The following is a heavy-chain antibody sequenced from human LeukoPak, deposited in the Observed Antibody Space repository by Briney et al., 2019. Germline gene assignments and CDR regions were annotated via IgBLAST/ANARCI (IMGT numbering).Heavy chain of an antibody. D-gene: IGHD6-13*01. CDR3: ARDRIAAAGTPDY. CDR2: ISSSSSYI. CDR1: GFTFSSYS. Sequence: GGSLRLSCAASGFTFSSYSMNWVRQAPGKGLEWVSSISSSSSYIYYADSVKGRFTISRDDAKNSLYLQMNSLRAEDTAVYYCARDRIAAAGTPDYWGQGTLVTVSS. J-gene: IGHJ4*02. V-gene: IGHV3-21*01.